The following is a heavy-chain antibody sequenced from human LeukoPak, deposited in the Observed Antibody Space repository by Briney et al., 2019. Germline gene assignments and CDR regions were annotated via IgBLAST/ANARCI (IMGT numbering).Heavy chain of an antibody. J-gene: IGHJ4*02. CDR1: GYTFTGYY. Sequence: ASVKVSCKASGYTFTGYYMHWVRQAPGQGLEWMGWINPNNGGTNTQKFQGRVTMTRDTSINTAYMELSSLRSDDTAVYYCARGRDSSVYYSGPGDYWGQGTLVTVSS. CDR3: ARGRDSSVYYSGPGDY. D-gene: IGHD3-22*01. V-gene: IGHV1-2*02. CDR2: INPNNGGT.